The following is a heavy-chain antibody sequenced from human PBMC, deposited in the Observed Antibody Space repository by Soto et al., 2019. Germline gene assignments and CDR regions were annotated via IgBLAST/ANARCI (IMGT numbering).Heavy chain of an antibody. CDR1: GFTFSSYS. V-gene: IGHV3-23*04. CDR3: AKNVYYYDSSGYYPYYFDY. CDR2: ISSSGGST. D-gene: IGHD3-22*01. J-gene: IGHJ4*02. Sequence: EVQLVESGGGLVKPGGSLRLSCAASGFTFSSYSMNWVRQAPGKGLEWVSSISSSGGSTYYADSVKGRFTISRDNSKNTLYLQMNSLRAEDTAVYYCAKNVYYYDSSGYYPYYFDYWGQGTLVTVSS.